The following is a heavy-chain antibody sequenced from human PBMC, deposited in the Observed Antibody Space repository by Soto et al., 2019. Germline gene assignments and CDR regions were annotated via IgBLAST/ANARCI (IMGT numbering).Heavy chain of an antibody. D-gene: IGHD3-22*01. J-gene: IGHJ3*02. Sequence: SETLSLTCTVSGGSISSYYWSWVRQPPGKGLEWIGYIYYSGSTNYNPSLKSRVTISVDTSKNQFSLKLSSVTAADTAVYYCAREGSQGYYDSSGYYPIWGQGTMVTVSS. CDR1: GGSISSYY. V-gene: IGHV4-59*01. CDR3: AREGSQGYYDSSGYYPI. CDR2: IYYSGST.